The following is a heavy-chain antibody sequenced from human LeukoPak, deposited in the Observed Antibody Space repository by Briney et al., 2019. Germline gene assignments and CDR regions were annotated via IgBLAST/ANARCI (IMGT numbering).Heavy chain of an antibody. D-gene: IGHD6-19*01. CDR2: ISSSGSII. J-gene: IGHJ4*02. Sequence: PGGSLRLSCAASGFTFSSYEMNWVRQAPGKGLEWVSYISSSGSIIYYADSVKGRFTISRDNAKNSLYLQMNSLRAEDTAVYYCARDGYSSGWSTQYYFDYWGQGTLVTVSS. V-gene: IGHV3-48*03. CDR1: GFTFSSYE. CDR3: ARDGYSSGWSTQYYFDY.